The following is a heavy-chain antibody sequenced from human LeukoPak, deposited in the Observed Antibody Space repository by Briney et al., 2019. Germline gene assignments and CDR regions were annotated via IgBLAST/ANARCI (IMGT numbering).Heavy chain of an antibody. CDR2: IYPGDSDT. CDR3: ARHSADIVVVPAAIRGIRYYYYYMDV. J-gene: IGHJ6*03. D-gene: IGHD2-2*02. CDR1: GYSFTSYW. Sequence: GESLKISCKGSGYSFTSYWIGWVRQMPGKGLEWMGIIYPGDSDTRYSRSFQGQVTISADKSISTAYLQWSSLKASDTAMYYCARHSADIVVVPAAIRGIRYYYYYMDVWGKGTTVTVS. V-gene: IGHV5-51*01.